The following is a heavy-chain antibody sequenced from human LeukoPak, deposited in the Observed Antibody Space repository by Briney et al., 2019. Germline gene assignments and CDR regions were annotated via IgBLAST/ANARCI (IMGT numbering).Heavy chain of an antibody. J-gene: IGHJ4*02. CDR1: GFTFSRYS. Sequence: GGSLRLSCAASGFTFSRYSLNWVRQAPGKGLEWVSSISSSSSYIYYADSVKGRFTISRDNARNSLYLQMNSLRGEDTAVYYCARVNAEWLVPGPSDYWGRGNLVTVSS. CDR3: ARVNAEWLVPGPSDY. CDR2: ISSSSSYI. V-gene: IGHV3-21*01. D-gene: IGHD6-19*01.